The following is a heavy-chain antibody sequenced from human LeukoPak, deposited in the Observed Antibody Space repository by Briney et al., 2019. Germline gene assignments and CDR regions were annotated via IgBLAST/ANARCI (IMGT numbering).Heavy chain of an antibody. J-gene: IGHJ4*02. Sequence: PGGSLRLSCATSGFTLSNYWRNWVRQAPGKGLEWVANIEEDGNKKNYVDSVKGRFTISRDNVKNSIYLQMNSLRADDTAVYYCARGRGIALWGQGTLVTVSS. CDR3: ARGRGIAL. D-gene: IGHD6-13*01. V-gene: IGHV3-7*01. CDR1: GFTLSNYW. CDR2: IEEDGNKK.